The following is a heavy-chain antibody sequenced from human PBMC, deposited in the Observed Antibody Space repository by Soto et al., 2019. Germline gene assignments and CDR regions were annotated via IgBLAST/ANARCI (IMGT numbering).Heavy chain of an antibody. CDR1: GFSLRNARMG. CDR3: ARIQWVMVRGVLYNPLRFDP. D-gene: IGHD3-10*01. J-gene: IGHJ5*02. Sequence: QVTLKESGPVLVKPTETLTLTCTVSGFSLRNARMGVSWIRQPPGKALEWLAHIFSNDEQSYITSLKLRLTMSKDTSESQVVLTMTNIYTVDTPTYYGARIQWVMVRGVLYNPLRFDPWGQGTLVTVSS. CDR2: IFSNDEQ. V-gene: IGHV2-26*01.